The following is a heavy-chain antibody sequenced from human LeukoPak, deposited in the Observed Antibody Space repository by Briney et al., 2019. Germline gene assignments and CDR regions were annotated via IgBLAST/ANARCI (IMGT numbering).Heavy chain of an antibody. J-gene: IGHJ6*03. CDR2: IYYSGST. V-gene: IGHV4-59*01. CDR3: AGASYYYGSGSKRVYYYYYMDV. D-gene: IGHD3-10*01. Sequence: SSETLSLTCTVSGGSISSYYWSWIRQPPGKGLEWIGYIYYSGSTNYNPSLKSRVTISVDTSKNQFSLKLSSVTAADTAVYYCAGASYYYGSGSKRVYYYYYMDVWGKGTTVTVSS. CDR1: GGSISSYY.